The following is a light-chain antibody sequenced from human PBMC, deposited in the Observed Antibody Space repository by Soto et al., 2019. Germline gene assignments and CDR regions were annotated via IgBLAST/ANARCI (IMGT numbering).Light chain of an antibody. V-gene: IGKV3D-20*01. Sequence: EIVLTQSPATLSLSPGDRATLSCGAIHSVSRSYLAWYQQKPGLAPRLIIYDASTRATGIPDRFSGSGSGTDFTLTISRLEPEDFAVYYCQQSGSSPITFGQGTRLEIK. CDR1: HSVSRSY. J-gene: IGKJ5*01. CDR3: QQSGSSPIT. CDR2: DAS.